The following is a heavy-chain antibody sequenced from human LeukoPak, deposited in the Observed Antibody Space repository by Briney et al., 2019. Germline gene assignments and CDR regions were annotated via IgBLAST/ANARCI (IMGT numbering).Heavy chain of an antibody. D-gene: IGHD6-19*01. J-gene: IGHJ6*02. CDR2: ISSSGGYI. CDR1: GFTFSSYS. CDR3: ARGDSSGWYGGYYYYYGMDG. V-gene: IGHV3-21*01. Sequence: GGSLRLSCAASGFTFSSYSMNWVRQAPGKGLEWVSSISSSGGYIYYADSVKGRFTISRDNAKNSLYLQMNSLRAEDTAVYYCARGDSSGWYGGYYYYYGMDGWSQGRTVTV.